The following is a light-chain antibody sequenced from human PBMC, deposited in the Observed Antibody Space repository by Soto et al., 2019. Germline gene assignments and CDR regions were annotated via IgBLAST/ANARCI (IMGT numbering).Light chain of an antibody. CDR2: GAS. J-gene: IGKJ2*01. CDR1: QSVSRNY. CDR3: HQYGSAPYT. Sequence: EIVLTQSPGTLSLSPGERATLSCRASQSVSRNYLAWYQQKPGQAPRLLIYGASSRATGIPDRFSGSGSGTDLTLTISRLEPEDFAVYYCHQYGSAPYTFGQGTKLEIK. V-gene: IGKV3-20*01.